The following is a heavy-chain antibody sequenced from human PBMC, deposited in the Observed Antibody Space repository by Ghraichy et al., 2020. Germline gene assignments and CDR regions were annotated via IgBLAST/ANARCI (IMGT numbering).Heavy chain of an antibody. CDR2: IYSGGST. CDR3: AREVSGNPSFDY. Sequence: GGSLRLSCAASGFTVSSNYMSWVRQAPGKGLEWVSVIYSGGSTYYADSVKGRFTISRDNSKNTLYLQMNSLRAEATAVYYCAREVSGNPSFDYWGQGTLVTVSS. J-gene: IGHJ4*02. D-gene: IGHD4-23*01. V-gene: IGHV3-53*01. CDR1: GFTVSSNY.